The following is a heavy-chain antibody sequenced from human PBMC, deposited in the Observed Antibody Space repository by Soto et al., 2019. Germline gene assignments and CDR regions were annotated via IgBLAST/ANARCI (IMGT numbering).Heavy chain of an antibody. Sequence: GGSLRLSCAASGFTFSSYGMHWVRQAPGKGLEWVAVISHDGSNKYYADSVKGRFTISRDNSKNTLYLQMNSLRAEDTAVYYCAKDLRITMIVVVLDYWGQGTLVTVSS. V-gene: IGHV3-30*18. CDR2: ISHDGSNK. J-gene: IGHJ4*02. CDR3: AKDLRITMIVVVLDY. CDR1: GFTFSSYG. D-gene: IGHD3-22*01.